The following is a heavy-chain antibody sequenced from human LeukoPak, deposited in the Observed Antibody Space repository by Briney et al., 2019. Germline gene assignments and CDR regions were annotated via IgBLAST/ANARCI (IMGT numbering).Heavy chain of an antibody. CDR1: GFTVSSNY. Sequence: GGSLRLSCAASGFTVSSNYMSWVRQAPGKGPEWVSVIYSGGSTYYADSVEGRFTISRDNSKNTLYLQMNSLRAEDTAVYYCARDDYGDYGVGYYYMDVWGKGTTVTVSS. J-gene: IGHJ6*03. V-gene: IGHV3-66*01. D-gene: IGHD4-17*01. CDR3: ARDDYGDYGVGYYYMDV. CDR2: IYSGGST.